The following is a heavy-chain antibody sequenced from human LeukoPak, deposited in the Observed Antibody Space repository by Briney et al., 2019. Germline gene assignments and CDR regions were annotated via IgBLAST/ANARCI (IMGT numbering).Heavy chain of an antibody. CDR2: IYHNENT. Sequence: SETLSLTCTVSSASISTAGYYWSWIRQPPGKGLEWIGYIYHNENTYYNPSLESRVTISLDMSRNQFSLKLSSVTAADTAVYYCAKAPGYYGDYGWDYWGQGTLVTVSS. CDR3: AKAPGYYGDYGWDY. J-gene: IGHJ4*02. CDR1: SASISTAGYY. V-gene: IGHV4-30-2*02. D-gene: IGHD4-17*01.